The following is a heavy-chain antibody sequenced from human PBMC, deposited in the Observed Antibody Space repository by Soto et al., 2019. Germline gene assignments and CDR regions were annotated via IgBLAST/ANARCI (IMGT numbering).Heavy chain of an antibody. CDR2: IKQDGSEK. Sequence: EVQLVESGGGLVQPGGSLRLSCAASGFTFSSYWMSWVRQAPGKGLEWVANIKQDGSEKYYVDSVKGRFTISRDNAKNSLYLQMNSLRAEDMAVYYCARDPLSMVEYYYYGMDVWGQGTTVTVSS. CDR3: ARDPLSMVEYYYYGMDV. CDR1: GFTFSSYW. J-gene: IGHJ6*02. D-gene: IGHD3-10*01. V-gene: IGHV3-7*05.